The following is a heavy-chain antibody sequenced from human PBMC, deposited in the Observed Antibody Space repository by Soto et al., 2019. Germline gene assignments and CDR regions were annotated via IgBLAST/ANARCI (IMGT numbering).Heavy chain of an antibody. J-gene: IGHJ4*02. D-gene: IGHD3-9*01. Sequence: GGSLRLSCAASGFTFSSYAMSWVRQAPGKGPEWVSVISGSGGSTNYADSVKGRFTISRDNSKNTLYLQMNSLRAEDAALYYCAKGHENDILTGYTNWGQGTLVTVSS. CDR1: GFTFSSYA. V-gene: IGHV3-23*01. CDR2: ISGSGGST. CDR3: AKGHENDILTGYTN.